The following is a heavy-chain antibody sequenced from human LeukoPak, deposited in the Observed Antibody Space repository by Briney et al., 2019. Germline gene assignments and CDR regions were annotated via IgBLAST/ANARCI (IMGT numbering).Heavy chain of an antibody. CDR2: ISAGGGST. CDR3: VKGGYCGGSSCSYFDC. J-gene: IGHJ4*02. Sequence: GGSLRLSCVASGFIFSTYGMSWVRRAPGKGLEWVSTISAGGGSTYYADSVKGRFTISRDNSKNTLYLQMNSLRAEDAAIYYGVKGGYCGGSSCSYFDCWGQAALVTFSS. V-gene: IGHV3-23*01. CDR1: GFIFSTYG. D-gene: IGHD2-15*01.